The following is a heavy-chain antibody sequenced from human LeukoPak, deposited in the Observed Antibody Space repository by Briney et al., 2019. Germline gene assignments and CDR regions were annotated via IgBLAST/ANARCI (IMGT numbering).Heavy chain of an antibody. CDR1: GGSFSGYY. CDR3: ARAPYYYDTPPDY. J-gene: IGHJ4*02. D-gene: IGHD3-22*01. V-gene: IGHV4-34*01. Sequence: SETLSLTCAVYGGSFSGYYWSWIRQPPGKGLEWIGEINHSGSTNYNPSLKSRVTISVDTSKNQFSLKLSSVTAADTAVYYCARAPYYYDTPPDYWGQGTLVTASS. CDR2: INHSGST.